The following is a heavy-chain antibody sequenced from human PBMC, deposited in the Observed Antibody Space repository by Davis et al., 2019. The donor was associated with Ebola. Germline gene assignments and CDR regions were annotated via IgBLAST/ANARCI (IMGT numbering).Heavy chain of an antibody. CDR2: IYATGST. CDR3: ARARDYYDSSGYVYYYYYMDV. CDR1: GGSIRSLY. Sequence: PSETLSLTCTVSGGSIRSLYWNWIRQPAGKGLEWIGRIYATGSTNYNPSLKSRVTMSVDTSKNQFYLKMSSVTAADTAVYYCARARDYYDSSGYVYYYYYMDVWGKGTTVTVSS. D-gene: IGHD3-22*01. J-gene: IGHJ6*03. V-gene: IGHV4-4*07.